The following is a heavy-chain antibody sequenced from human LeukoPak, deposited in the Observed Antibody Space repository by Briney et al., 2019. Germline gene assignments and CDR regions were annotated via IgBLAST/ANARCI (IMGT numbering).Heavy chain of an antibody. J-gene: IGHJ3*02. CDR1: GGSFSGYY. Sequence: PSETLSLTCAVYGGSFSGYYWSWIRQPPGKGLEWIGEINHSGSTNYNPSLKSRVTISVDTSKNQFSLKLSSVTAADTAVYYCATSNYGLDAFDIWGQGTMVTVSS. D-gene: IGHD1-7*01. V-gene: IGHV4-34*01. CDR3: ATSNYGLDAFDI. CDR2: INHSGST.